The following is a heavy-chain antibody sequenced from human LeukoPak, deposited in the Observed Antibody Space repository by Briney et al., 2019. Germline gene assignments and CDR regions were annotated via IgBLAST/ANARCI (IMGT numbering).Heavy chain of an antibody. D-gene: IGHD3-3*01. V-gene: IGHV3-48*01. Sequence: GGSLRLSCAASGFTFSSYSMSWVRQAPGKGLEWVSYISSSSSTIYYADSVKGRFTIPRDNAKNSLYLQMNSLSAEDTAMYYCATPPITIFGVVPDYWGRGTLVTVSS. J-gene: IGHJ4*02. CDR2: ISSSSSTI. CDR3: ATPPITIFGVVPDY. CDR1: GFTFSSYS.